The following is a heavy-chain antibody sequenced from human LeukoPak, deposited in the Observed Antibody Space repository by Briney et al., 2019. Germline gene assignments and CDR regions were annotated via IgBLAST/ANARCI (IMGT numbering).Heavy chain of an antibody. CDR1: GGSISSTGYY. J-gene: IGHJ4*02. CDR3: AAYYYDSSGYLG. CDR2: ISYSGST. Sequence: PSETLSLTCTVYGGSISSTGYYWGWIRQPPGKGLEWIGSISYSGSTYYNPSLRSRVTISVDTSNNQFSLKLTSVTAADTAVYYCAAYYYDSSGYLGCGQGTLVTVSS. D-gene: IGHD3-22*01. V-gene: IGHV4-39*01.